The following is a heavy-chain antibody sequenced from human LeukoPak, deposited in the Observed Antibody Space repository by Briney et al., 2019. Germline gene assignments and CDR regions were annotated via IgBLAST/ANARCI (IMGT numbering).Heavy chain of an antibody. Sequence: ASVKVSCKASGYTFTSYAMNWVRQAPGQGFEWMGWINTNTGNPAYAQGFTGRFVFSLDTSVSTAYLQISSLKAEDTAVYYCARRLMGFGELPDAFDIWGQGTMVTVSS. J-gene: IGHJ3*02. V-gene: IGHV7-4-1*02. CDR3: ARRLMGFGELPDAFDI. D-gene: IGHD3-10*01. CDR2: INTNTGNP. CDR1: GYTFTSYA.